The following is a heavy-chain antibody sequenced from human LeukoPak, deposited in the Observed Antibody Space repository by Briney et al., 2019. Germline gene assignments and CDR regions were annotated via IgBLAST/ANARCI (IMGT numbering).Heavy chain of an antibody. CDR3: ARAQIVVVPAANWFDP. CDR1: GYTFTGYD. J-gene: IGHJ5*02. V-gene: IGHV1-8*03. D-gene: IGHD2-2*01. CDR2: MNPNSGNT. Sequence: ASVKVSCKASGYTFTGYDINWVRQATGQGLEWMGWMNPNSGNTGYAQKFQGRVTITRNTSISTAYMELSSLRSEDTAVYYCARAQIVVVPAANWFDPWGQGTLVTVSS.